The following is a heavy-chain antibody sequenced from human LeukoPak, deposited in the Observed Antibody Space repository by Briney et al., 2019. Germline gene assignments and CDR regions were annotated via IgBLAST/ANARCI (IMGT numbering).Heavy chain of an antibody. CDR2: IWYDGSNK. CDR3: AKLQSDGLRTYYGMDV. CDR1: GFTFSSYG. J-gene: IGHJ6*02. Sequence: GRSLRLSCAASGFTFSSYGMHWVRQAPGKGLEWVAVIWYDGSNKYYADSVKGRFTISRDNSKNTLYLQMNSLRAEDTVVYYCAKLQSDGLRTYYGMDVWGQGTTVTVSS. V-gene: IGHV3-33*06. D-gene: IGHD4-17*01.